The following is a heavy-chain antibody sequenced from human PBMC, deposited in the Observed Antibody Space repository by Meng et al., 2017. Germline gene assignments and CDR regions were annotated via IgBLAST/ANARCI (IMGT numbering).Heavy chain of an antibody. Sequence: SETLSLTCTVSGASISSYYWSWVRQPPGKGLEWIGSIYYSGRTYYNPSLNSRVTISVDTSKNQFSLKLNSVTAADTAVYYCTRASVWYSGGYWGQGTLVTVSS. CDR3: TRASVWYSGGY. J-gene: IGHJ4*02. CDR2: IYYSGRT. D-gene: IGHD1-26*01. V-gene: IGHV4-59*01. CDR1: GASISSYY.